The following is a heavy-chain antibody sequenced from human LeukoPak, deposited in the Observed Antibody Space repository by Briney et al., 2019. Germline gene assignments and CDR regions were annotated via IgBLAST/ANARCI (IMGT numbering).Heavy chain of an antibody. Sequence: GASVKVSCKASGYTFTGYYMHWVRQAPGQGLEWMGWINPNSGGTNYAQKFQGRVTMTRDTSISTAYMELSRLRSDDTAVYYCARHYYYDSSGYHRGLDFDYWGQGTLVTVSS. CDR1: GYTFTGYY. V-gene: IGHV1-2*02. CDR2: INPNSGGT. J-gene: IGHJ4*02. D-gene: IGHD3-22*01. CDR3: ARHYYYDSSGYHRGLDFDY.